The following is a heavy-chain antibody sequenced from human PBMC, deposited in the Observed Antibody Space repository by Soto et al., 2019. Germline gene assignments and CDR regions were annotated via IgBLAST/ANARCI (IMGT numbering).Heavy chain of an antibody. J-gene: IGHJ3*01. V-gene: IGHV4-34*01. CDR2: INHSGST. D-gene: IGHD3-22*01. CDR1: GGAFSGSY. Sequence: LSLTSAGYGGAFSGSYWSWIRQPLRKGLECIGEINHSGSTNYNPSLKSRVTISVDTSKNQFSLKLTSVTAADTAVYYCARRGDYYDSSGDANDVWGQGTMVTVAS. CDR3: ARRGDYYDSSGDANDV.